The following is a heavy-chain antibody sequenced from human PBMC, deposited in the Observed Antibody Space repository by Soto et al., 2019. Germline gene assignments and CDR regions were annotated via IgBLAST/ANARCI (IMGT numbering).Heavy chain of an antibody. V-gene: IGHV3-23*01. Sequence: GGSLRLSCAASGFTFSSYAMSWVRQAPGKGLEWVSAISGSGGSTYYADSVKGRFTISRDNSKNTLYLQMNSLRAEDTAVYYCAKGKLVAAMFNFWFDPWGQGTLVTVSS. J-gene: IGHJ5*02. CDR3: AKGKLVAAMFNFWFDP. CDR1: GFTFSSYA. D-gene: IGHD2-15*01. CDR2: ISGSGGST.